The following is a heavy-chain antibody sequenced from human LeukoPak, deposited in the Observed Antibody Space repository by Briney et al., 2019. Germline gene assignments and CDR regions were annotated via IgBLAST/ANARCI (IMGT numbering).Heavy chain of an antibody. CDR3: AGHHPRNTVDF. V-gene: IGHV4-34*01. CDR1: GGSLSGYY. CDR2: INHSGST. D-gene: IGHD2/OR15-2a*01. Sequence: SETLSLTCAVYGGSLSGYYWSWIRQPPGKGLEWIGEINHSGSTNYNPSLKSRVTISLDTSKNQFSLKLSSVTAADTAVYYCAGHHPRNTVDFWGQGTLVTVSS. J-gene: IGHJ4*02.